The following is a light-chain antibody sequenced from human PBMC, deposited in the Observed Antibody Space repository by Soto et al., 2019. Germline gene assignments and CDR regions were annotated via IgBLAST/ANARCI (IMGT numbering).Light chain of an antibody. V-gene: IGKV3-20*01. J-gene: IGKJ3*01. CDR1: QSVSSSY. CDR2: GAS. CDR3: QQYGSSPPFT. Sequence: EIVLTQSPGTLSLSPGERATLSCRASQSVSSSYLAWYQHKPGQAPRLLIYGASSRATGIPDRFSGRGSGTDLALTISRLEPEDFAVYYCQQYGSSPPFTFGPGTKVDIK.